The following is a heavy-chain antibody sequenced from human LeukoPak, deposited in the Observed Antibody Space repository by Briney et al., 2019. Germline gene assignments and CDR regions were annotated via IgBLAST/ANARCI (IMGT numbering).Heavy chain of an antibody. CDR1: GGPISTHY. Sequence: SETLSLTCIVSGGPISTHYWSWSRQPPGKGLEWIGYNDYSGSTNYNPSLKSRVTISVDTSKNQFSLKVNSVTAADTAVYYCARGATFRGTYYMDVWGKGTTVTVSS. CDR3: ARGATFRGTYYMDV. V-gene: IGHV4-59*11. CDR2: NDYSGST. J-gene: IGHJ6*03. D-gene: IGHD3-10*01.